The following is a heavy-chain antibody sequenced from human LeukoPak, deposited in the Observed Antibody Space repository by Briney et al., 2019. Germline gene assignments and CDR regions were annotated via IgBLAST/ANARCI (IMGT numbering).Heavy chain of an antibody. D-gene: IGHD3-9*01. CDR2: ITGSGGNT. CDR3: AKWGDYDVLTGYYVSDY. V-gene: IGHV3-23*01. Sequence: GGSLRLSCAASGFTFSNYAMSWVRQALGKGLEWVSAITGSGGNTYYADSVKGRFTISRDNSKNTVFLQMNSLRAGDTAVYYCAKWGDYDVLTGYYVSDYWGQGTLVTVSS. J-gene: IGHJ4*02. CDR1: GFTFSNYA.